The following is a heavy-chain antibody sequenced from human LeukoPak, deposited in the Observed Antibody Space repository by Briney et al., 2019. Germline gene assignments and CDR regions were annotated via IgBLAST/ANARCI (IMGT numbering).Heavy chain of an antibody. CDR3: ARDSGGWYSSGWTGAFDI. D-gene: IGHD6-19*01. J-gene: IGHJ3*02. Sequence: GGSLRLSCAASGFTFSSYAMHWVRQAPGKGLEYVSAISSNGGSTYYANSVKGRFTISRDNSKNTLYLQMGSLRAEDMAVYYCARDSGGWYSSGWTGAFDIWGQGTMVTVSS. CDR1: GFTFSSYA. V-gene: IGHV3-64*01. CDR2: ISSNGGST.